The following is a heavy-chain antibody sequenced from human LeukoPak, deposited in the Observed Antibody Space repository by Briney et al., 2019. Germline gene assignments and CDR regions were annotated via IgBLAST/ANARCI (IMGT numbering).Heavy chain of an antibody. D-gene: IGHD6-19*01. CDR2: ISGSGGST. J-gene: IGHJ4*02. CDR3: AKGRGQWLVLDY. CDR1: GFTFSSYS. V-gene: IGHV3-23*01. Sequence: GGSLRLSCAASGFTFSSYSMNWVRQAPGKGLEWVSAISGSGGSTYYADSVKGRFTISRDNSKNTLYLQMNSLRAEDTAVYYCAKGRGQWLVLDYWGQGTLVTVSS.